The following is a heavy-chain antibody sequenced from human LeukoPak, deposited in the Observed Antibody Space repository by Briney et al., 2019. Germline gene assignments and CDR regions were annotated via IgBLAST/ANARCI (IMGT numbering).Heavy chain of an antibody. CDR1: GDSVSSNSAA. V-gene: IGHV6-1*01. CDR2: TYYRSKWYN. Sequence: SQTLSLTCAISGDSVSSNSAAWNWIRQSPSRGLEWLGRTYYRSKWYNDYAVSVKSRITINPDTSKNQFSLQLNSVTPEDTAVYYCARGNYYDSSGYWGPKYYFDYWSQGTLVTVSS. J-gene: IGHJ4*02. D-gene: IGHD3-22*01. CDR3: ARGNYYDSSGYWGPKYYFDY.